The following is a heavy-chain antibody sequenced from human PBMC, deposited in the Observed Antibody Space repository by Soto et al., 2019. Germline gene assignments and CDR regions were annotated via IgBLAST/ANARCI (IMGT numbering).Heavy chain of an antibody. D-gene: IGHD2-15*01. J-gene: IGHJ6*02. V-gene: IGHV3-7*01. CDR2: IKQDGSEK. CDR3: ARDKLGYCSGGSCYYYYYGMDV. Sequence: GGSLRLSCAASGFTFSSYWMSWVRQAPGKGLEWVANIKQDGSEKYYVDSVKGRFTISRDNAKNSLYLQMNSLRAEDTAVYYCARDKLGYCSGGSCYYYYYGMDVWGQGTTVTVSS. CDR1: GFTFSSYW.